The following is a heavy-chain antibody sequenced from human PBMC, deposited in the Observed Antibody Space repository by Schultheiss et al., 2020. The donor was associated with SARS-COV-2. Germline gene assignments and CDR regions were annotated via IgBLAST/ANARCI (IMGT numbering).Heavy chain of an antibody. V-gene: IGHV3-30-3*01. CDR1: GFTFSSYA. CDR3: VKDYGAHRRYFDY. D-gene: IGHD4-17*01. J-gene: IGHJ4*02. CDR2: ISYDGSNK. Sequence: GGSLRLSCAASGFTFSSYAMHWVRQAPGKGLEWVAVISYDGSNKYYADSVKGRFTISRDNSKNTLYLQMNSLRAEDTAVYYCVKDYGAHRRYFDYWGQGTLVTVSS.